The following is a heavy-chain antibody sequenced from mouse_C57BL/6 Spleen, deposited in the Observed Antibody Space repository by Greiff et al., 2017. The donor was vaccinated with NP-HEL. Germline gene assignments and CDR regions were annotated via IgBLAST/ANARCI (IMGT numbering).Heavy chain of an antibody. Sequence: QVQLQQPGAELVRPGTSVKLSCKASGYTFTSYWMHWVKQRPGQGLEWIGVIDPSDSYTNYNQKFKGKATLTVDTSSSTAYMQLSSLTSDDSAVYYCARDGSRVAWFAYWGQGALVTVSA. J-gene: IGHJ3*01. CDR3: ARDGSRVAWFAY. V-gene: IGHV1-59*01. D-gene: IGHD1-1*01. CDR2: IDPSDSYT. CDR1: GYTFTSYW.